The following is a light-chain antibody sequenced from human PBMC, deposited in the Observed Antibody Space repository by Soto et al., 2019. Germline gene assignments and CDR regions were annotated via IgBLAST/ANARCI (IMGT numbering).Light chain of an antibody. CDR3: QQLYTFPFT. V-gene: IGKV1-9*01. Sequence: DIQMTQSPSSLSASIGDRVPITSRASHDISTFLAWYQQKPGKAPKLLIYAASTLQSGVPSRFSGSGSGTEFTLTISGLLPEDFAAYHCQQLYTFPFTFGQGTRLEIK. J-gene: IGKJ5*01. CDR1: HDISTF. CDR2: AAS.